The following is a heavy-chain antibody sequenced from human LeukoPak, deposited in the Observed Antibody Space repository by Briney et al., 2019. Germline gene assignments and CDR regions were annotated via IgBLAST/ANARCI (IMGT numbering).Heavy chain of an antibody. J-gene: IGHJ5*02. CDR1: GYTFTSYG. CDR3: ARDRTYYDFWSAYYS. V-gene: IGHV1-18*01. Sequence: ASVKVSCKASGYTFTSYGISWVRQAPGQGLEWMGWISAYNGNTNYAQKLQGRVTMTTDTSTSTAYMELRSLRSDDTAVYYCARDRTYYDFWSAYYSWGQGTLVTVSS. D-gene: IGHD3-3*01. CDR2: ISAYNGNT.